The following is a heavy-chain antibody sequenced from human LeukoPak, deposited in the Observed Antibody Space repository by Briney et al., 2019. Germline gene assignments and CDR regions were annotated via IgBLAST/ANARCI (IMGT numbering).Heavy chain of an antibody. Sequence: ASVKVSCKASGYTFTGYYIHWVRQAPGQGLEWMGWINPNSGGTNYAQKFQGRVTMTRDTSISTAYMELSRLRSDDTAVYYCARVPYDSSGYYRDWGQGTLVTVSS. CDR2: INPNSGGT. V-gene: IGHV1-2*02. J-gene: IGHJ4*02. D-gene: IGHD3-22*01. CDR3: ARVPYDSSGYYRD. CDR1: GYTFTGYY.